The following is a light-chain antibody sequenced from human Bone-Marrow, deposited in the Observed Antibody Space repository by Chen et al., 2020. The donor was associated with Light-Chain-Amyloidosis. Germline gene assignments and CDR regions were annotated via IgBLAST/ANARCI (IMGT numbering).Light chain of an antibody. J-gene: IGKJ4*01. CDR3: QQYGTSPLT. V-gene: IGKV3-20*01. Sequence: IVLTQSPGTLSLSPGEGANLSCSASQTISSNYLTWYQQTFGQAPRLRIYGSSRRATGIPDRFTGRGSGTDFTLTINRLEPEDVAMYYCQQYGTSPLTFGGGTKVEIK. CDR2: GSS. CDR1: QTISSNY.